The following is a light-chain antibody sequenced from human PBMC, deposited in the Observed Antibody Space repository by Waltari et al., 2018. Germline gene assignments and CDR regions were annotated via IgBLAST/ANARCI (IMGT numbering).Light chain of an antibody. V-gene: IGLV4-69*01. J-gene: IGLJ3*02. CDR3: QTGGHGTWV. Sequence: QLVLTQSPSASASLGASVKLTXXLDSGHXXNXXXXXXPQPEGGPRYLRKINSDGSHSKGDEIPDRFSGSSSGAERYLTISSVQSEDEADYYCQTGGHGTWVFGGGTKLTVL. CDR2: INSDGSH. CDR1: SGHXXNX.